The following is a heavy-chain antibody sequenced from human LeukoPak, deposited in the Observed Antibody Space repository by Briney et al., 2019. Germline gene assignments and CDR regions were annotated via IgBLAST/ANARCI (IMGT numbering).Heavy chain of an antibody. J-gene: IGHJ5*02. V-gene: IGHV4-4*09. CDR1: GGSISSYY. CDR3: ASLWGTVVPT. D-gene: IGHD4-11*01. CDR2: IYTSGST. Sequence: SETLSLTCTVSGGSISSYYWSWIRQPPGKGLEWIGYIYTSGSTNYNPSLKSRVTISVDTSNNQFSLKLSSVTAADTAVYYCASLWGTVVPTWGQGTLVTVSS.